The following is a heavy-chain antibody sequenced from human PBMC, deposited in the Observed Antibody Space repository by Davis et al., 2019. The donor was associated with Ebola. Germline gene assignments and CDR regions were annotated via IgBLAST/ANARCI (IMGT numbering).Heavy chain of an antibody. D-gene: IGHD3-3*01. J-gene: IGHJ4*02. CDR2: INSDGSST. CDR3: ASLYGVVTPPADY. V-gene: IGHV3-74*01. CDR1: GFTFSSYW. Sequence: PGGSLRLSCAASGFTFSSYWMHWVRQAPGKGLVWVSRINSDGSSTSYADSVKGRFTISRDNAKNTLYLQMNSLRAEDTAVYYCASLYGVVTPPADYWGQGTLVTVSS.